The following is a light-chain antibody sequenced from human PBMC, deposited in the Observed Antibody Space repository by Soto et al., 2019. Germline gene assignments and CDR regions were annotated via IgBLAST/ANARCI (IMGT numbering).Light chain of an antibody. CDR3: LSFDSSLSVV. J-gene: IGLJ2*01. Sequence: QSVLTQPPSVSGAPGQRVTISCTGGSSNIAAGYDVHWYQQLPGRAPKLLIYGNTNRPSGVPDRFSGSKSGTSASLAITGRQAEDEADYYCLSFDSSLSVVFGGGTKLAVL. CDR2: GNT. V-gene: IGLV1-40*01. CDR1: SSNIAAGYD.